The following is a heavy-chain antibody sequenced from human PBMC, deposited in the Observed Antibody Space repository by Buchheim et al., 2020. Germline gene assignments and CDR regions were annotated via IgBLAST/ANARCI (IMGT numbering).Heavy chain of an antibody. CDR3: TNLAEQPGRNY. Sequence: EVQLVESGGDLVQPGGSLRLSCAASGFTFSIYWMHWVRQAPGKGLVWVSRIHSDGSSTDYADSVKGRFTMSRDTAMNTLYLQMNSLRAEDTAVYYCTNLAEQPGRNYWGQGTL. J-gene: IGHJ4*02. CDR1: GFTFSIYW. V-gene: IGHV3-74*01. D-gene: IGHD6-13*01. CDR2: IHSDGSST.